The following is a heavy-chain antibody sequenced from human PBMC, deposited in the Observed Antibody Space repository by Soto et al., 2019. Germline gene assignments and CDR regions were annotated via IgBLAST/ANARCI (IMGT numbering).Heavy chain of an antibody. CDR1: VYTLTRYG. J-gene: IGHJ5*02. CDR3: VRRHVSATGIDWFDP. Sequence: SVKVSCKSSVYTLTRYGIHLVRQAPGQRLEWMGWINAANGDTKYSPKFQGRVTITRDTSASTAYMELSSLRSEYTAVYYCVRRHVSATGIDWFDPWGQGTLVTVSS. CDR2: INAANGDT. D-gene: IGHD6-13*01. V-gene: IGHV1-3*01.